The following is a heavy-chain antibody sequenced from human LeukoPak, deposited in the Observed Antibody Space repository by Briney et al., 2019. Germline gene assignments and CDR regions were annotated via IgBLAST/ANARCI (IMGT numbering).Heavy chain of an antibody. CDR2: INAGNGNT. CDR1: GYTFTSYA. J-gene: IGHJ3*02. D-gene: IGHD6-19*01. Sequence: EASVKVSCKASGYTFTSYAMHWVRQAPGQRLEWMGWINAGNGNTKYSQKLQGRVTMTTDTSTSTAYMELRSLRSDDTAVYYCARVSYSSGWYGNDAFDIWGQGTMVTVSS. V-gene: IGHV1-3*01. CDR3: ARVSYSSGWYGNDAFDI.